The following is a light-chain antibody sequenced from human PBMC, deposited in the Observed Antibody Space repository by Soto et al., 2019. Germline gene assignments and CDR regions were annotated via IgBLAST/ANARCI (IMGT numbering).Light chain of an antibody. J-gene: IGLJ1*01. CDR1: NSNLGSNT. CDR2: YSN. CDR3: QSYDSTLSARYV. Sequence: QSVLTQPSSASGTPGQTVTISCSGSNSNLGSNTANWLQQFPGTAPKVLIYYSNRRPSGVPDRFSGSKSGTSASLAITGLQAEDEGDYYCQSYDSTLSARYVFGTGTRVTVL. V-gene: IGLV1-44*01.